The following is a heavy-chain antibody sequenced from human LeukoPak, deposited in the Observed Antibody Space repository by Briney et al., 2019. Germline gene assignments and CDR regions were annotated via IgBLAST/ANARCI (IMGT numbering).Heavy chain of an antibody. CDR3: AKTASSSWGYFDY. D-gene: IGHD6-13*01. CDR1: GVTFRTYG. CDR2: IRNDGTIK. V-gene: IGHV3-30*02. J-gene: IGHJ4*02. Sequence: GGSLRLSCAASGVTFRTYGMHWVRQAPGKGLEWVAFIRNDGTIKYYADSVKGRFTISRDNSKNTLYLRMNSLRAEDTAVYYCAKTASSSWGYFDYWGQGTLVTVSS.